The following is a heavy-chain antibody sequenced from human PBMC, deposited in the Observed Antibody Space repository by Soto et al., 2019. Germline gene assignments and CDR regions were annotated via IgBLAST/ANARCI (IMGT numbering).Heavy chain of an antibody. D-gene: IGHD3-3*01. J-gene: IGHJ6*02. CDR1: GGTFSSYA. CDR3: ARDESGTYYDFWSGYYKMDV. CDR2: IIPIFGTA. Sequence: GASVKVSCKASGGTFSSYAISWVRQAPGQGLEWMGGIIPIFGTANYAQKFQGRVTITADKSTSTAYMELSSLRSEDTAVYYCARDESGTYYDFWSGYYKMDVWGQGTTVTVSS. V-gene: IGHV1-69*06.